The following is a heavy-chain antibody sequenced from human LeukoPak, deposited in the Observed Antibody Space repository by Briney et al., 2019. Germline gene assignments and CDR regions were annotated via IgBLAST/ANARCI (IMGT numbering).Heavy chain of an antibody. CDR1: GFTFSSYT. Sequence: GGSPRLSCAASGFTFSSYTMKWVRQAPGKGLERVSSISSRSSYIYYADSVKGRFTISRDNAESSLYLQMNSLRAEDTAVYYCARNTWFGEGIDAFDIWGQGTMVTVSS. CDR3: ARNTWFGEGIDAFDI. J-gene: IGHJ3*02. D-gene: IGHD3-10*01. CDR2: ISSRSSYI. V-gene: IGHV3-21*01.